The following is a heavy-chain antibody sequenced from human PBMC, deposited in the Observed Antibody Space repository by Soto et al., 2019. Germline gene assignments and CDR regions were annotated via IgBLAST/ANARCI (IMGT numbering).Heavy chain of an antibody. J-gene: IGHJ4*02. CDR2: IIPIFGTA. Sequence: SVKVSCKASGRTFSSYAISWVRQAPGQGLEWMGVIIPIFGTANYAQKFQGRVTITADESTSTAYMELSSLRSEDTAVYYCARSRRGHSSSWYYFDYWGQGTLVTVSS. CDR3: ARSRRGHSSSWYYFDY. V-gene: IGHV1-69*13. CDR1: GRTFSSYA. D-gene: IGHD6-13*01.